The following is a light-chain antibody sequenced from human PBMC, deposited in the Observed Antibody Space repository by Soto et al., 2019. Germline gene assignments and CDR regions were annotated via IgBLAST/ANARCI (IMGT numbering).Light chain of an antibody. CDR2: DVS. CDR1: SSDVGDYNY. J-gene: IGLJ1*01. CDR3: SSYTSSSTLV. V-gene: IGLV2-14*01. Sequence: QSVLTQPASVSGSPGQSITISCTGTSSDVGDYNYVSWYQQHPGKAPKVMIYDVSNRPSGVSNRFSGSKSGNTASLTISGLQAEDEADYYCSSYTSSSTLVFGNGTKVT.